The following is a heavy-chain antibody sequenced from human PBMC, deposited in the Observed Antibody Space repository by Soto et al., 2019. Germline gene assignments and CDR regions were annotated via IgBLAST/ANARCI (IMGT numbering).Heavy chain of an antibody. D-gene: IGHD6-13*01. V-gene: IGHV3-23*01. CDR2: VSGSGGST. CDR1: GFTFSSYA. CDR3: AKRSFQLGLPFDY. J-gene: IGHJ4*02. Sequence: EVQVLESGGGLVQPGGSLRLSCVASGFTFSSYAMSWVRQAPGKGLEWVSFVSGSGGSTDYADSVKGRFTISRDNSKSTLYLQLNRLRAEDTCMYYCAKRSFQLGLPFDYWGQGTLVTVSS.